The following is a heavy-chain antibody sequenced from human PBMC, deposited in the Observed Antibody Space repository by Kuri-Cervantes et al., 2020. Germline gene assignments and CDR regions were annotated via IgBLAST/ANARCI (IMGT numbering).Heavy chain of an antibody. CDR1: GFTFSDYY. J-gene: IGHJ4*02. Sequence: GGSLRLSCAASGFTFSDYYMSWIRQAPGKGLEWVSGISWNSGSIGYADSVKGRFTISRDNAKNSLYLQMNSLRAEDTALYYCAKDMGDVYWGQGTLVTVSS. CDR3: AKDMGDVY. CDR2: ISWNSGSI. V-gene: IGHV3-9*01. D-gene: IGHD3-16*01.